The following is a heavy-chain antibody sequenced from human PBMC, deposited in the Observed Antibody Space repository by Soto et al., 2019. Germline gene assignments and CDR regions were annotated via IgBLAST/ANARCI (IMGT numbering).Heavy chain of an antibody. J-gene: IGHJ4*02. CDR3: ARAYEGDYFDD. V-gene: IGHV3-30-3*01. D-gene: IGHD3-16*01. CDR1: GFTFSSYA. Sequence: GGSLRLSCAASGFTFSSYAMHWVRQAPGKGLEWVAVISYDGSNKYYADSVKGRFTISRDNSKNTLYLQMNSLRAEDTAVYYCARAYEGDYFDDWGQGTLVTVSS. CDR2: ISYDGSNK.